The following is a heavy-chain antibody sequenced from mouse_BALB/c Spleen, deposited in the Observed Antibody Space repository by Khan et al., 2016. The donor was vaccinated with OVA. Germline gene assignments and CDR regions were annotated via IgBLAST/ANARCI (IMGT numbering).Heavy chain of an antibody. V-gene: IGHV5-6*01. CDR3: ARCITTDPGDYYAMDC. Sequence: EVELVESGGDLVKPGGSLKLSCAASGFTFSSYGMSWVRQTPDKRLEWVATIRRGGSYSYYQDSVKGRLTISRDNAKDNLYLHMSSLKSGETAINYCARCITTDPGDYYAMDCWGQGTSVTVSS. D-gene: IGHD1-2*01. J-gene: IGHJ4*01. CDR2: IRRGGSYS. CDR1: GFTFSSYG.